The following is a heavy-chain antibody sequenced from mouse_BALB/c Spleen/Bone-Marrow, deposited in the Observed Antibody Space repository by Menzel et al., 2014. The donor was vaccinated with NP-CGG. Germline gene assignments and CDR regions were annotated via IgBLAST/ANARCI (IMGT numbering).Heavy chain of an antibody. V-gene: IGHV2-9*02. J-gene: IGHJ4*01. CDR3: ARVTSSAVGAMDY. D-gene: IGHD3-2*02. Sequence: VKLMESGPGLVAPSQSLSITCTVSGFSLXNYGFHWVRQPPGKGLEWLGVIWAGGSTNYNSALMSRLSISKDNSKSQVFLKMNSLQTDDTATYYCARVTSSAVGAMDYWGQGTSVTVSS. CDR1: GFSLXNYG. CDR2: IWAGGST.